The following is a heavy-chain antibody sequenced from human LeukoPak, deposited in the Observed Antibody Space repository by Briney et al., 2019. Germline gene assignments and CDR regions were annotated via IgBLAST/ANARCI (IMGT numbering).Heavy chain of an antibody. CDR1: GGTFSSYA. V-gene: IGHV1-69*05. J-gene: IGHJ4*02. CDR2: IIPIFGTA. D-gene: IGHD1-20*01. CDR3: ARALGHCHNCLVR. Sequence: SVKVSCKASGGTFSSYAISWVRQAPGQGLEWMGGIIPIFGTANYAQKFQGRVTITTDESTSTAYMELSSLRSEDTAVYYCARALGHCHNCLVRWGQGTLVTVSS.